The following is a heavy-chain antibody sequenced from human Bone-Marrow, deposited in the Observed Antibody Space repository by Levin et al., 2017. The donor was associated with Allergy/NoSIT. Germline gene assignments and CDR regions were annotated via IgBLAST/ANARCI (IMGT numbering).Heavy chain of an antibody. CDR1: GFTFSSSG. J-gene: IGHJ4*02. V-gene: IGHV3-30*03. CDR3: AMIVVVIPT. Sequence: GGSLRLSCSASGFTFSSSGIHWVRQAPGKGLEWVAVVSYDGSNHFVADSVKGRFTVSRDNSNNTLYLQMNGLRPEDTAVYYCAMIVVVIPTWGQGTLVTVSS. CDR2: VSYDGSNH. D-gene: IGHD3-22*01.